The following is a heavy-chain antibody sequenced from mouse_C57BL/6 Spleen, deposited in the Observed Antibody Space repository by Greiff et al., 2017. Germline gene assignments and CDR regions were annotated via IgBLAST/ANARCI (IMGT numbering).Heavy chain of an antibody. V-gene: IGHV3-6*01. CDR1: GYSITSGYY. D-gene: IGHD1-1*01. CDR3: ARDRGYGSTY. J-gene: IGHJ3*01. Sequence: EVQLVESGPGLVKPSQSLSLTCSVTGYSITSGYYWNWIRQFPGNKLEWMGYISYDGSNNYNPSLKNRISITRDTSKNQFFLKLNSVTTEDTATYYCARDRGYGSTYWGQGTLVTVSA. CDR2: ISYDGSN.